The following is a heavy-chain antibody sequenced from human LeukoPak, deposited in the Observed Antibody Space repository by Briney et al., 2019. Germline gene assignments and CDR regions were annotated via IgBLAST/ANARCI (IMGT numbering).Heavy chain of an antibody. D-gene: IGHD5-24*01. J-gene: IGHJ6*02. CDR3: AKARRRGDGYNSCGMDV. V-gene: IGHV3-30*18. Sequence: GGSLRLSCAASGFTFSSCGMHWVRQAPGKGLEWVAVISYDGSNKYYADSVKGRFTISRDNSKNTLYLQMNSLRAEDTAVYYCAKARRRGDGYNSCGMDVWGQGTTVTVSS. CDR1: GFTFSSCG. CDR2: ISYDGSNK.